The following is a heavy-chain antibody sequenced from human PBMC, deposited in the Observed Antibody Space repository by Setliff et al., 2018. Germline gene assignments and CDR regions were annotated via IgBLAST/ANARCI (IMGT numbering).Heavy chain of an antibody. CDR3: ARTGTYRYFDY. CDR1: GGSISSGVYY. CDR2: IYYRGDT. V-gene: IGHV4-39*01. D-gene: IGHD1-1*01. Sequence: PSETLSLTCTVSGGSISSGVYYWAWIRQPPGKGLEWIGRIYYRGDTYYNASLKSRLTLSVDTSKNQVSLNLRSVTAADTAVYYCARTGTYRYFDYWGQGARVTV. J-gene: IGHJ4*02.